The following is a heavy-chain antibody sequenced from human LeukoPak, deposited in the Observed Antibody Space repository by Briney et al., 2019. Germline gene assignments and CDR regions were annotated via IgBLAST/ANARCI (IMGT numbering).Heavy chain of an antibody. V-gene: IGHV3-21*01. CDR2: ISNSSCYI. Sequence: GGSLRLSCAASGFTFSSYIMNWVRQAPAKGLEWVSSISNSSCYIYYADSLRGRFTISRHNPKNSLYLQMASQTAEYTAVYYCARAKDDYVWGSYRSLFDYWGERTLVTVSS. D-gene: IGHD3-16*02. J-gene: IGHJ4*02. CDR1: GFTFSSYI. CDR3: ARAKDDYVWGSYRSLFDY.